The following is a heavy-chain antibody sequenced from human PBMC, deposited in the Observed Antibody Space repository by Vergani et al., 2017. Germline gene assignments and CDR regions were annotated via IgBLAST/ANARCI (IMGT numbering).Heavy chain of an antibody. CDR1: GGSISSSSYY. CDR3: ARNTRILYFAYV. D-gene: IGHD2-8*01. V-gene: IGHV4-39*01. Sequence: QLQLQESGPGLVKPSETLSLTCTVPGGSISSSSYYWGWIRQPPGKGLEWIGIIYYSGSTYYNPSLKSRVTISVDTSKNQCSLKLSSVTAADTAVYYCARNTRILYFAYVGSKGTTVTVSS. J-gene: IGHJ6*04. CDR2: IYYSGST.